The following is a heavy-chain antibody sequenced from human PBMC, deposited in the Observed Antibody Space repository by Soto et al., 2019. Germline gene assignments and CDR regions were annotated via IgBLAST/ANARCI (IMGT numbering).Heavy chain of an antibody. Sequence: GGSLRLSCAASGFTFSSYGMHWVRQAPGKGLEWVAVISYDGSNKYYADSVKGRFTISRDNSKNTLYLQMNSLRAEDTAVYYCARDDGYSYGSTPDYWGQGTLVTVSS. V-gene: IGHV3-30*03. CDR2: ISYDGSNK. CDR1: GFTFSSYG. J-gene: IGHJ4*02. D-gene: IGHD5-18*01. CDR3: ARDDGYSYGSTPDY.